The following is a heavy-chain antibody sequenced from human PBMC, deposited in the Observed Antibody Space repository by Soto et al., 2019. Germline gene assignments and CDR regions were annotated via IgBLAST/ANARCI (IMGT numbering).Heavy chain of an antibody. CDR2: MYCSGST. V-gene: IGHV4-30-4*01. D-gene: IGHD3-10*01. CDR3: ARRSYYGSYGLDV. J-gene: IGHJ6*02. CDR1: GGSISSGDHY. Sequence: SETLSLTCTVSGGSISSGDHYWSWIRHPPGKGLEWIGYMYCSGSTYFNPSLKSRVTISVDTSKNQFSLKLGSVTAADTAVYYCARRSYYGSYGLDVWGQGTTVTVSS.